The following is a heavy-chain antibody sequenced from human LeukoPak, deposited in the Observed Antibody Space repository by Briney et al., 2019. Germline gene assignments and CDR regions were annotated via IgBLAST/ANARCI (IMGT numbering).Heavy chain of an antibody. CDR1: GFTFSSYG. Sequence: GGSLRLSCAASGFTFSSYGMHWVRQAPGKGLEWVAVIWYDGSNKYYADSVKGRFTISRDNSKNTLYLQMNSLRAGDTAVYYCARAIRGSGWFDPWGQGTLDTVSS. CDR2: IWYDGSNK. D-gene: IGHD5-24*01. V-gene: IGHV3-33*01. CDR3: ARAIRGSGWFDP. J-gene: IGHJ5*02.